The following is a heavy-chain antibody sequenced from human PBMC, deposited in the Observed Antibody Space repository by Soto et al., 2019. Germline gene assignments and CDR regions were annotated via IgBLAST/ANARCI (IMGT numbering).Heavy chain of an antibody. CDR3: GRGRSGELVIFY. CDR2: ISPQTGGT. CDR1: GYTFTGYY. V-gene: IGHV1-2*02. J-gene: IGHJ4*02. Sequence: VASVKVSCKGSGYTFTGYYIHWLRETPGQGPEWMGEISPQTGGTKYAQKYQGRVTMTRDTSITTVYMELSNLSPDDTAVYYCGRGRSGELVIFYWGQGTLVTVSS. D-gene: IGHD1-26*01.